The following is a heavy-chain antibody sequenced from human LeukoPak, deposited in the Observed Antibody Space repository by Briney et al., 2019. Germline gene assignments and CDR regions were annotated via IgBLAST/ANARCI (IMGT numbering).Heavy chain of an antibody. J-gene: IGHJ6*03. V-gene: IGHV3-48*01. D-gene: IGHD3-9*01. CDR1: TFSFSRYS. CDR3: AAVATTGYLGYFMYMDV. Sequence: GGSLRLSCEGSTFSFSRYSMNWVRQAPGKGLEWLSYISSSSGLIYESDAVKGRFTISRDNAKKSLYLQMSSLTAEDTGIYYCAAVATTGYLGYFMYMDVWGKGTTVTVSS. CDR2: ISSSSGLI.